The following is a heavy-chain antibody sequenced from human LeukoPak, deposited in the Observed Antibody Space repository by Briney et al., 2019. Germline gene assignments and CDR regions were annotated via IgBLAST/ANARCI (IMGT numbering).Heavy chain of an antibody. J-gene: IGHJ4*02. CDR3: AREVDCSGGRCYRGEFDY. CDR2: IWYDGSNE. V-gene: IGHV3-33*08. D-gene: IGHD2-15*01. CDR1: GFTFSSYS. Sequence: PGGSLRLSCAASGFTFSSYSMNWVRQAPGKGLEWVAVIWYDGSNEHYADSVKGRFTISRDNSRNTLYLQMNSLRVEDTAVYYCAREVDCSGGRCYRGEFDYWGQGTLVTVSS.